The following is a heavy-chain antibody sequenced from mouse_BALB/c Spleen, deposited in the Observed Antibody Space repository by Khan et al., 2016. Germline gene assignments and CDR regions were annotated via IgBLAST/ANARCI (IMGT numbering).Heavy chain of an antibody. J-gene: IGHJ3*01. CDR3: AREEYGNYAWFAY. CDR1: GYSITSDYA. D-gene: IGHD2-10*02. Sequence: EVQLQESGPGLVKPSQSLSLTCTVTGYSITSDYAWNWIRQFPGNKLEWMGYISYSGSTSYNPSLKSRISITRDTSKNQFFLQLNSVTTEDTATYCCAREEYGNYAWFAYWGQGTLVTVSA. CDR2: ISYSGST. V-gene: IGHV3-2*02.